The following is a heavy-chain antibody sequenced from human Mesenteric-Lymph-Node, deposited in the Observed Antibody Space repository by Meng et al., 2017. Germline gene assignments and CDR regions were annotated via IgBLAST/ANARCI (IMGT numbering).Heavy chain of an antibody. CDR2: IIHGGSP. Sequence: QQGGSELFNPTETLSPTCAVKGGSLRGSNRNWLRQPPGKGLEWLGEIIHGGSPSYNPSLKRRVTISIDTSKNQLSLMLSSVTAADTAVYYCARRPTGIDYWGQGTLVTVSS. J-gene: IGHJ4*02. V-gene: IGHV4-34*12. D-gene: IGHD2-8*02. CDR1: GGSLRGSN. CDR3: ARRPTGIDY.